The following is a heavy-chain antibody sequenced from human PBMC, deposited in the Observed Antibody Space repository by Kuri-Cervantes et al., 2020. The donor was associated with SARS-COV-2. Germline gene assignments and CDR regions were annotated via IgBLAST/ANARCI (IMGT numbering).Heavy chain of an antibody. Sequence: GGSLRLSCAASGFTFSGYSMNWVRQAPGKGLEWVSSISSSSTYTHYADSVKGRFIISRDNAKNSLYLQMNSLRAEDTAVYYCALMGQRLQYYFDYWGQGTPVTVSS. J-gene: IGHJ4*02. D-gene: IGHD5-12*01. V-gene: IGHV3-21*01. CDR1: GFTFSGYS. CDR2: ISSSSTYT. CDR3: ALMGQRLQYYFDY.